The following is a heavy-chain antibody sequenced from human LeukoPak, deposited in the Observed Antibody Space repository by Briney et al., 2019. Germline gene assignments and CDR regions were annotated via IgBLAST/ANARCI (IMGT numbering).Heavy chain of an antibody. D-gene: IGHD1-20*01. CDR3: ARDNWNPDF. V-gene: IGHV4-38-2*02. Sequence: SETLSLTCTVSGCSISSGYHWGWIRQPPGKGLEWIGSIYHSGSTYYNASLKSRVTISVDTSKNQFSLKLSSVTAADTAVYYCARDNWNPDFWGQGTLVIVSS. J-gene: IGHJ4*02. CDR2: IYHSGST. CDR1: GCSISSGYH.